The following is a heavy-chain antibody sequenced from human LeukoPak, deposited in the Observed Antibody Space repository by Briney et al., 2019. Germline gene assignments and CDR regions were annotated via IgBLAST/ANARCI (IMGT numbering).Heavy chain of an antibody. Sequence: GGSLRLSCAASGFTFDDDAMHWVRQAPGKGLEWVSGITWSSGTKVYADSVKGRFTISRDNAKKFLYLQMNSLRAEDTAFYYCVRRGSLGAFDIWGQGTMVTVSS. CDR2: ITWSSGTK. D-gene: IGHD7-27*01. V-gene: IGHV3-9*01. CDR1: GFTFDDDA. CDR3: VRRGSLGAFDI. J-gene: IGHJ3*02.